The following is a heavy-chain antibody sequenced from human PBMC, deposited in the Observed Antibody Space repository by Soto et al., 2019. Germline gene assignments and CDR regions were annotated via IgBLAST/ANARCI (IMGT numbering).Heavy chain of an antibody. Sequence: QITLKESGPTLVKPTQTLTLTCTFSGFSLSTSGVGVGWIRQPPGKALEWLALIYWDDDKRYSPSLKSRLTITKDTSKNQVVLTMTNMDPVDTVTYYCAHSFYDFWSGYYPFDYWGQGTLVTVSS. CDR3: AHSFYDFWSGYYPFDY. V-gene: IGHV2-5*02. J-gene: IGHJ4*02. CDR2: IYWDDDK. D-gene: IGHD3-3*01. CDR1: GFSLSTSGVG.